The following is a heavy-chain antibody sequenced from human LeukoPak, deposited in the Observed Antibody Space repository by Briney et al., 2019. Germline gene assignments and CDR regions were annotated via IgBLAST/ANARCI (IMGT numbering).Heavy chain of an antibody. CDR3: ARTRTIAAHPDY. CDR2: ISYDGSNK. V-gene: IGHV3-30-3*01. Sequence: GGSLRLSCAASGFTFSSYAMHWVRQAPGKGLEWVVVISYDGSNKYYADSVKGRFTISRDNSKNTLYLQMNSLRAEDTAVYYCARTRTIAAHPDYWGQGTLVTVSS. J-gene: IGHJ4*02. D-gene: IGHD6-6*01. CDR1: GFTFSSYA.